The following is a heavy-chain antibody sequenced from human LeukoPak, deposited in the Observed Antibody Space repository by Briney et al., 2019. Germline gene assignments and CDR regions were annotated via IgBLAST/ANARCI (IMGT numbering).Heavy chain of an antibody. J-gene: IGHJ3*02. CDR3: AREQWLVHNAFDI. CDR2: INHSGST. Sequence: PSETLSLTCAVYGGSFSGYYRSWIRQPPGKGLEWIGEINHSGSTNYNPSLKSRVTISVDTSKNQFSLKLSSVTAADTAVYYCAREQWLVHNAFDIWGQGTMVTVSS. V-gene: IGHV4-34*01. D-gene: IGHD6-19*01. CDR1: GGSFSGYY.